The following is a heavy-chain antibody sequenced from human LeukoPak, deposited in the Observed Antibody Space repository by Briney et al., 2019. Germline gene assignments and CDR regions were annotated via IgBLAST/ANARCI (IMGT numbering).Heavy chain of an antibody. CDR2: INTDGSST. V-gene: IGHV3-74*01. D-gene: IGHD3-10*01. CDR1: GFIFSSNW. Sequence: SGGSLRLSCAASGFIFSSNWMHWVRHAPGKGLAWVSRINTDGSSTSYADSVKGRFTISRDNAKNSLYLQMNSLRAEDTALYYCARGWFGELLSPRFDYWGQGTLVTVSS. J-gene: IGHJ4*02. CDR3: ARGWFGELLSPRFDY.